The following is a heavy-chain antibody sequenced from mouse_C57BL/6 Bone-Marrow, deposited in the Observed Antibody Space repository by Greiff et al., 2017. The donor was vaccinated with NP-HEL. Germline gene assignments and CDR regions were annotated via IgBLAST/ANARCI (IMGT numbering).Heavy chain of an antibody. CDR3: ARSPYWYFDV. CDR1: GYTFTSYG. V-gene: IGHV1-81*01. J-gene: IGHJ1*03. Sequence: ESGAELARPGASVKLSCKASGYTFTSYGISWVKQRTGQGLEWIGEIYPRSGNTYYNEKFKGKATLTADKSSSTAYMELRSLTSEDSAVYFCARSPYWYFDVWGTGTTVTVSS. CDR2: IYPRSGNT.